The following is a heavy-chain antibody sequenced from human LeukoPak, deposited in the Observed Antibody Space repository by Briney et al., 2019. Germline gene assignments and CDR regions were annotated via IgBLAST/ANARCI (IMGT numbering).Heavy chain of an antibody. CDR3: AREYSSSSGYFDY. CDR1: GYTFIGYY. Sequence: GASVKVSCKASGYTFIGYYMHWVRQAPGQGLEWMGWINPNSGGTNYAQKFQGRVTMTRDTSISTAYMELSRLRSDDTAVYYCAREYSSSSGYFDYWGQGTLVTVSS. V-gene: IGHV1-2*02. J-gene: IGHJ4*02. D-gene: IGHD6-13*01. CDR2: INPNSGGT.